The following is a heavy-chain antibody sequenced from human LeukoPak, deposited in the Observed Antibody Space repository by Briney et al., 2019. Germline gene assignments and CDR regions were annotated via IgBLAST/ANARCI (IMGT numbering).Heavy chain of an antibody. J-gene: IGHJ6*03. CDR1: GYTFTSYD. CDR3: ARGKKTRGCSSTSCYRPYYYYMDV. V-gene: IGHV1-8*01. Sequence: ASVKVSCKASGYTFTSYDINWVRQATGQGLEGMGWMNPRRGKTGYARKFQGGVAMPRNTSISTAYMELSSLRSEDTAVYYCARGKKTRGCSSTSCYRPYYYYMDVWGKGTTVTVSS. D-gene: IGHD2-2*01. CDR2: MNPRRGKT.